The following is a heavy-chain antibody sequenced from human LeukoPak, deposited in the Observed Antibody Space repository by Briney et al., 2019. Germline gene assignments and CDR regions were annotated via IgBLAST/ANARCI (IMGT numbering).Heavy chain of an antibody. CDR1: GVSINISY. CDR3: ARGNDY. V-gene: IGHV4-59*08. CDR2: IYYGGSI. Sequence: PSETLSLTCTVSGVSINISYWSWIRQPPGKGLEWIGFIYYGGSINYNPSLKSRVTISVDSSKTQVSLKLSSVTAADTAVYYCARGNDYWGRGTLVTVSS. J-gene: IGHJ4*02.